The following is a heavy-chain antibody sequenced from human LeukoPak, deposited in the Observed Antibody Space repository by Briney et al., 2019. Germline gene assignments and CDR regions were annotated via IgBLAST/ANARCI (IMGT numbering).Heavy chain of an antibody. CDR2: ISYDGSNK. D-gene: IGHD5-18*01. Sequence: PGRSLRLSCAASGFTFSSYAMHWVRQAPGKGLEWVAVISYDGSNKYYADSVKGRFTISRDNSKNTLYLQMNSLRAEDTAVYYCARGYVDTGYFDYWGQGTLVTVSS. CDR3: ARGYVDTGYFDY. J-gene: IGHJ4*02. V-gene: IGHV3-30-3*01. CDR1: GFTFSSYA.